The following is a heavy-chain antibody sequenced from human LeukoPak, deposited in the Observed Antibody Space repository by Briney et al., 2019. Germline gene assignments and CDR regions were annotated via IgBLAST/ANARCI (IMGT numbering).Heavy chain of an antibody. CDR1: GGSISSSTYY. J-gene: IGHJ6*02. Sequence: SETLSLTCTVSGGSISSSTYYWGWIRQPPGKGLECIGSIYYSGSTYYNPSLKSRVTISVDTSKNQFSLQLNSVTPEDTAVYYCARDLTLEPPLLYYGMDVWGQGTTVTVSS. CDR3: ARDLTLEPPLLYYGMDV. V-gene: IGHV4-39*02. CDR2: IYYSGST. D-gene: IGHD1-1*01.